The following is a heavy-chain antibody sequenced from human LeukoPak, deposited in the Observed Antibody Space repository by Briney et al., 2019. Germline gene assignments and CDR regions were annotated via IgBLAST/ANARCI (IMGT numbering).Heavy chain of an antibody. CDR2: IIPTVGAT. CDR1: GDIFNHYA. Sequence: SVKVSCKASGDIFNHYAINWVRQAPGQGLEYMGGIIPTVGATKFAQKFQGTVTITADKSSNTVYMGLSSLRPEDTAVYYCAKIGGTAAPHWGQGTLVTVSS. CDR3: AKIGGTAAPH. J-gene: IGHJ4*02. V-gene: IGHV1-69*06. D-gene: IGHD3-16*01.